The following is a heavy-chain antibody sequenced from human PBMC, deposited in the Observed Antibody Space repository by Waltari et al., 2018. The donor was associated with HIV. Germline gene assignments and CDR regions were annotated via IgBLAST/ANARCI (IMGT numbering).Heavy chain of an antibody. J-gene: IGHJ4*02. CDR3: ARAMRIDTALVTRYYFDS. CDR2: SSAYKCNT. V-gene: IGHV1-18*01. CDR1: GYTFTSCG. D-gene: IGHD5-18*01. Sequence: QVKLVQSGAEVKKPGASVKISCKASGYTFTSCGISWVRRAPGQGLEWMGGSSAYKCNTYDVQKRQRGGPITPYPSTSQDYMELRSVSPDDRGVDYFARAMRIDTALVTRYYFDSWGQGTLVTVSS.